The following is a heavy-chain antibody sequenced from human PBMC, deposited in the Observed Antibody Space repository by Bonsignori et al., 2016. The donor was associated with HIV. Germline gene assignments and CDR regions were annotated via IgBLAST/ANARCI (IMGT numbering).Heavy chain of an antibody. CDR1: GYTFTAYY. CDR2: INPHSGVT. J-gene: IGHJ4*03. D-gene: IGHD5-12*01. CDR3: AIGVRDGLRPYLDY. V-gene: IGHV1-2*06. Sequence: QVQLVQSGAEMKKPGASVKVSCKASGYTFTAYYIHWVRQAPGQGLEWMGRINPHSGVTNFAQKLQDRVTMTRDTSIRTAYMELTGLTKDDTAVYYCAIGVRDGLRPYLDYWARDPG.